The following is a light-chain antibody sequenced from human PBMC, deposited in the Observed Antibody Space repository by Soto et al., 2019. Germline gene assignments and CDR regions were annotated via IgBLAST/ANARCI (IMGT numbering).Light chain of an antibody. CDR1: QSISSH. CDR3: QHYNSYSEA. CDR2: AAS. Sequence: DIQMTQSPSSLSASVGDRVTITCRASQSISSHLNWCQQKPGKAPKLLIYAASSLQSGVPSRFSGSGSGTEFTLTISSLQPDDFATYYCQHYNSYSEAFGQGTKVDI. J-gene: IGKJ1*01. V-gene: IGKV1-39*01.